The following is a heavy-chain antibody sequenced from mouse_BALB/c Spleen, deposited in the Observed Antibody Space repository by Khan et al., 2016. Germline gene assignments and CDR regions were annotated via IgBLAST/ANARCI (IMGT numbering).Heavy chain of an antibody. J-gene: IGHJ2*01. D-gene: IGHD2-1*01. CDR3: NAFYYGNYIYFDY. V-gene: IGHV14-4*02. CDR1: GFNIKDYY. Sequence: VQLQQSGAELVRSGASVRLSCTASGFNIKDYYIHWVKQRPEQGLEWIGWIDPENGATEYAPKFQGKATMTADTSSNTAYLQLSRLTSAATAVYYCNAFYYGNYIYFDYWGQGTTLTVSS. CDR2: IDPENGAT.